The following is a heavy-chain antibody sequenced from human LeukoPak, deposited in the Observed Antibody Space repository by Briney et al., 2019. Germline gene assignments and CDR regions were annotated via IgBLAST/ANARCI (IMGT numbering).Heavy chain of an antibody. CDR2: ISGSGDST. D-gene: IGHD1-26*01. V-gene: IGHV3-23*01. J-gene: IGHJ4*02. CDR3: AKAVGGTFDH. CDR1: GFSFISNA. Sequence: PGGSLRLSCAASGFSFISNAMNWVRQAPGKGLEWVSVISGSGDSTYYTDSVKGRFTISRDNSKNTLFLQMNSLRTEDTALYYCAKAVGGTFDHWGQGTLVTVSS.